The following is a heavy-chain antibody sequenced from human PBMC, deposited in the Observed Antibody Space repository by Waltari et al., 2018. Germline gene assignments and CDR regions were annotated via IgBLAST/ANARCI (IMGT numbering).Heavy chain of an antibody. J-gene: IGHJ2*01. D-gene: IGHD6-19*01. V-gene: IGHV1-69*04. CDR2: IIPILGIA. CDR3: ARNSGWWVTGPIYWYFDL. CDR1: GGTFSSYA. Sequence: QVPLGESGAGVKKPGSSVKVSCKASGGTFSSYAISWVRQVPGQGLEWMGGIIPILGIANYAQKFQGRVTITADESTSTAYMELSSLRSEDTAVYYCARNSGWWVTGPIYWYFDLWGRGTLVTVSS.